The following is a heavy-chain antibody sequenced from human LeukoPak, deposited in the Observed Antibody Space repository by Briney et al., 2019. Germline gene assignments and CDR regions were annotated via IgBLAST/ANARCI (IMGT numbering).Heavy chain of an antibody. J-gene: IGHJ4*02. D-gene: IGHD3-10*01. V-gene: IGHV3-30*03. Sequence: GGSLRLSCVGSGFIFNSYGMVWVRQAPGKGLEWVALSSFNGADQTYADSVKGRFTVSRDNSKNTMFLQMNSPREEDTGIYYCAREYYFGTGSHFDSWGQGTLVTVSS. CDR1: GFIFNSYG. CDR2: SSFNGADQ. CDR3: AREYYFGTGSHFDS.